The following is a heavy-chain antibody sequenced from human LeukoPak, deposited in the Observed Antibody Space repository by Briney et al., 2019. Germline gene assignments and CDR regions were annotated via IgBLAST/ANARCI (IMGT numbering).Heavy chain of an antibody. CDR3: ARQGDYYDYVWGNVDY. D-gene: IGHD3-16*01. Sequence: ASVKVSCKASGYTFTSHFMHWVRQAPGQGLEWMGIINPRGGSTSYTQKFQGRVTMTRDTSISTAYMELSRLRSDDTAVYYCARQGDYYDYVWGNVDYWGQGTLVTVSS. CDR1: GYTFTSHF. J-gene: IGHJ4*02. V-gene: IGHV1-46*01. CDR2: INPRGGST.